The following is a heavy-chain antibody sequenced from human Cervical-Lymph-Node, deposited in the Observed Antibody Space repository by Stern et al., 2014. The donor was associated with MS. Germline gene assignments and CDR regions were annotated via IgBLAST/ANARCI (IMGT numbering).Heavy chain of an antibody. D-gene: IGHD6-6*01. J-gene: IGHJ6*02. V-gene: IGHV1-24*01. CDR1: GYTLTELS. Sequence: MQLVESGAEVKKPGASVEGSCKVSGYTLTELSIHWVRQAPGKGLEWMGGLDPADGETIYAERFQGRVTMTEDTATETAYMELSSLRSEDTAVYYCATVFGNTTEQLVYYYYGMDVWGQGTTVTVSS. CDR3: ATVFGNTTEQLVYYYYGMDV. CDR2: LDPADGET.